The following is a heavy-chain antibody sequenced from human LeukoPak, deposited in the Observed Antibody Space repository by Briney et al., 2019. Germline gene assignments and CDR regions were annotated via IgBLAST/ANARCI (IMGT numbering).Heavy chain of an antibody. CDR2: IRGDGGET. CDR1: GFTFSNYW. D-gene: IGHD3-10*01. J-gene: IGHJ4*01. Sequence: GGSLRLSCAASGFTFSNYWMTWVRQVPGKGLAWISRIRGDGGETNYADSVRGRFTTSRDNAKNLLYLQMDSLGAEDTAVYYCGRDAVLGSGSIDYWGHGVLVAVSS. V-gene: IGHV3-74*01. CDR3: GRDAVLGSGSIDY.